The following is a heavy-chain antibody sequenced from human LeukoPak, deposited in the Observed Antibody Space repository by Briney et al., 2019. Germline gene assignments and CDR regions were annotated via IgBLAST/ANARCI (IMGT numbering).Heavy chain of an antibody. J-gene: IGHJ4*02. Sequence: ASVKVSCKASGYTFTGYYMHCVRQAPGQGLEWMGWINPNSGGTNYAQKFQGRVTMTRDTFISTAYMELSRLRSDDTAVYYCASSRFGIAAAAPKGGVDYWGQGTLVTVSS. CDR1: GYTFTGYY. CDR3: ASSRFGIAAAAPKGGVDY. V-gene: IGHV1-2*02. CDR2: INPNSGGT. D-gene: IGHD6-13*01.